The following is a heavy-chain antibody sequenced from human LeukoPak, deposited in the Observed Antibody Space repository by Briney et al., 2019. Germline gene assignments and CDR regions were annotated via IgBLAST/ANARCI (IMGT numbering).Heavy chain of an antibody. V-gene: IGHV1-2*02. J-gene: IGHJ4*02. Sequence: ASVRVSCKASGYTFTGYYMHWVRQAPGQGLEWTGWVNPNSGGTNYAQKFQGRVTMTRDTSISTAYMELSRLRSDDTAVYYCARDLIQLELYYFDYWDQGTLVTVSS. D-gene: IGHD1-1*01. CDR2: VNPNSGGT. CDR1: GYTFTGYY. CDR3: ARDLIQLELYYFDY.